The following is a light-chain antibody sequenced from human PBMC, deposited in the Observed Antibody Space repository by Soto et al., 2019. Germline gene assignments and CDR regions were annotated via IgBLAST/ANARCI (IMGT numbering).Light chain of an antibody. CDR2: AAS. V-gene: IGKV1-39*01. J-gene: IGKJ5*01. CDR1: QSISSY. Sequence: DIQMTQTPSSLSASVGDRVTITCRASQSISSYLNWYQQKPGRAPKLLIDAASSLQGGGPSRFSGSGSGTDVTLTISSLQPEDVATDYCQQSYSTPITFGQGTRL. CDR3: QQSYSTPIT.